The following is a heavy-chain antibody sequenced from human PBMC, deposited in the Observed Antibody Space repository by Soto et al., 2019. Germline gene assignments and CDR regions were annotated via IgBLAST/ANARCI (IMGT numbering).Heavy chain of an antibody. V-gene: IGHV1-8*02. CDR1: GYTFTSYG. Sequence: ASVKVSCKASGYTFTSYGISWVRQAPGQGLEWMGWINPNNGNTSYAQKFQGRVTMTRNTSISTAYMELSSLRSEDTAVYYCATDCSSTSCYVAYWGQGTLVTVSS. CDR3: ATDCSSTSCYVAY. CDR2: INPNNGNT. J-gene: IGHJ4*02. D-gene: IGHD2-2*01.